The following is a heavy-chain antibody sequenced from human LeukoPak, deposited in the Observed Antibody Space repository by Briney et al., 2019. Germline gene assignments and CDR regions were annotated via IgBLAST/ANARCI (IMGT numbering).Heavy chain of an antibody. V-gene: IGHV3-23*01. CDR1: GFTFSTYA. J-gene: IGHJ5*02. Sequence: GGSLRLSCAASGFTFSTYAMSWVRQVPGKRLEWVSAISSGAGTTGYADSVKGRFTISRVNSKSTISLQMNSLRVEDTAVYYCAKDLEQSYSGWSASYDAWGQGTPVTVSS. CDR2: ISSGAGTT. CDR3: AKDLEQSYSGWSASYDA. D-gene: IGHD6-19*01.